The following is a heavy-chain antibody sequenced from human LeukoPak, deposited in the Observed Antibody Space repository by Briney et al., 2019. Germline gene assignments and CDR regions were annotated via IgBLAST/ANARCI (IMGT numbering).Heavy chain of an antibody. Sequence: SETLSLTCAVYGGSFSGYYWSWIRQPPGKGLEWIGEINHSGSTNYNPSLKSRVTISVDTSKNQFSLKLSSVTAADTAVYYCARQTPGPFDIWGQGTMVTVSS. CDR2: INHSGST. J-gene: IGHJ3*02. V-gene: IGHV4-34*01. CDR1: GGSFSGYY. CDR3: ARQTPGPFDI.